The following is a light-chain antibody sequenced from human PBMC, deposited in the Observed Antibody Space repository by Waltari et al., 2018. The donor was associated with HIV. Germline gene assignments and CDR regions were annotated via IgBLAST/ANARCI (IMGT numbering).Light chain of an antibody. CDR2: DTS. CDR1: QNIDTF. CDR3: LQTYDTPLT. Sequence: DLQMTQSPSSLSASVGDTVTFTCRASQNIDTFLSWFQQTPGKAPTLLIHDTSRLHSGVPSRFSGSGSGTDFTLTISSLQSEDFATYYCLQTYDTPLTFGPGTIVDV. J-gene: IGKJ3*01. V-gene: IGKV1-39*01.